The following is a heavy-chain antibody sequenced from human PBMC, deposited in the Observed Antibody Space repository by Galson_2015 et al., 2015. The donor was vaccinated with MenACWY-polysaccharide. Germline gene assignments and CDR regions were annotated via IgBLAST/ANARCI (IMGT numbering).Heavy chain of an antibody. V-gene: IGHV4-34*01. CDR3: ARLKRPPTIVPAARRVGYYYMDV. J-gene: IGHJ6*03. D-gene: IGHD2-2*01. CDR1: GGSFSGYY. Sequence: ETLSLTCAVYGGSFSGYYWSWIRQPPGKGLEWIGEINHSGSTNYNPSLKSRVTISVDTSKNQFSLKLSSVTAADTAVYYCARLKRPPTIVPAARRVGYYYMDVWGKGTTVTVSS. CDR2: INHSGST.